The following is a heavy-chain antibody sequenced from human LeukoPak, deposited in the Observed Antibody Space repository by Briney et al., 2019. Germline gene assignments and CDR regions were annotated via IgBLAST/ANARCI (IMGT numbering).Heavy chain of an antibody. CDR1: GGTFSSYA. J-gene: IGHJ4*02. CDR3: ARPSGYRADYFDY. CDR2: IIPILGIA. V-gene: IGHV1-69*04. Sequence: ASVKVSCKASGGTFSSYAISWVRQAPGQGLEWMGRIIPILGIANYAQKFQGRVTITADKSTSTAYMELSSLRSEDTAVYYCARPSGYRADYFDYWGQGTLVTVSS. D-gene: IGHD6-13*01.